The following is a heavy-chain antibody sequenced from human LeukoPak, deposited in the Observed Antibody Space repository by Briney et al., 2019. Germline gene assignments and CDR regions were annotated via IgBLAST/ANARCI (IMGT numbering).Heavy chain of an antibody. CDR1: GGSIGSYY. Sequence: PSETLSLTCTVSGGSIGSYYWRWIRQPPGKGLEWVGYIYYSGSTNYNPSLKSRVTISVDTSKNQFSLKLSSVTAADTAVYYCARYEQQSSYLDYMDVWGKGTTVTVSS. V-gene: IGHV4-59*01. D-gene: IGHD6-13*01. CDR3: ARYEQQSSYLDYMDV. CDR2: IYYSGST. J-gene: IGHJ6*03.